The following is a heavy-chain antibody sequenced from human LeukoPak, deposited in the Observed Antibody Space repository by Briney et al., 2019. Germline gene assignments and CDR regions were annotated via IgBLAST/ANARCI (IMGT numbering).Heavy chain of an antibody. CDR3: ARVAGSGSYYSFSYYFDY. Sequence: SETLSLTRTVSGGSISSYYWSWIRQPPGKGLEWIGYIYYSGSTNYNPSLKSRVTISVDTSKNQFSLKLSSVTAADTAVYYCARVAGSGSYYSFSYYFDYWGQGTLVTVSS. J-gene: IGHJ4*02. CDR2: IYYSGST. D-gene: IGHD1-26*01. V-gene: IGHV4-59*01. CDR1: GGSISSYY.